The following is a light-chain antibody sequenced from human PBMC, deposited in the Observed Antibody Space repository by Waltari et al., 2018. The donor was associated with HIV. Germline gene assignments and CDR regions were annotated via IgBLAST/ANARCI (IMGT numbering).Light chain of an antibody. CDR3: CSYAGTYTYVL. CDR2: EVI. V-gene: IGLV2-11*01. Sequence: QSALPHPRSVSGSPGQSATISSTATSSDVGGYDFFSCYLQHPGKVPKLIIYEVIKRPSGVPDRFCGSKSGNSSSLTISGLQTEDEADYFCCSYAGTYTYVLFGGGTKLTVL. CDR1: SSDVGGYDF. J-gene: IGLJ3*02.